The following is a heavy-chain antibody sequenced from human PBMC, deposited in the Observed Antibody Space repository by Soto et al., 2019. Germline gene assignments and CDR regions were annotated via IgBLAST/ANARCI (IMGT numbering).Heavy chain of an antibody. Sequence: ASVKVSCKASGYTFTSYGISWVRQAPGQGLEWMGWISAYNGNTNYAQKLQGRVTMTTDTSTSTAYMELRSLRPDDTAVYYCARDHVDTAMENAFDIWGQGTMVTVSS. CDR2: ISAYNGNT. CDR3: ARDHVDTAMENAFDI. V-gene: IGHV1-18*01. D-gene: IGHD5-18*01. CDR1: GYTFTSYG. J-gene: IGHJ3*02.